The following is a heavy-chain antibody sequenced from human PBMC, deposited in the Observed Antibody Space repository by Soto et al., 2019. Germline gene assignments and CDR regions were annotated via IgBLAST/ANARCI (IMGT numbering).Heavy chain of an antibody. CDR2: ISAYNGNT. CDR3: ARAYYDFWSGYFRQYYYYGMDV. Sequence: ASVKVSCKASGYTFTSYGISWVRQAPGQGLEWMGWISAYNGNTNYAQKLQGRVTMTTDTSTSTAYMELRSLRSDDTAVYYCARAYYDFWSGYFRQYYYYGMDVWGQGTTVTVSS. D-gene: IGHD3-3*01. J-gene: IGHJ6*02. CDR1: GYTFTSYG. V-gene: IGHV1-18*04.